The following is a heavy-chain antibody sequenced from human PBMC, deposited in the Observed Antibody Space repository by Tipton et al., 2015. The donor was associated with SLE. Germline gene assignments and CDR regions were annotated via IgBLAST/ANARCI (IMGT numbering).Heavy chain of an antibody. CDR1: GGSISSSSYY. V-gene: IGHV4-39*01. CDR2: IYYSGST. J-gene: IGHJ3*02. Sequence: TLSLTCTVSGGSISSSSYYWGWIRQPPGKGLEWIGSIYYSGSTYYNPSLKSRVTISVDTSKNQFSLKLSSVTAADTAVYYCARDMIKFGQRAFDIWGQGTMVTVSS. CDR3: ARDMIKFGQRAFDI. D-gene: IGHD3-16*01.